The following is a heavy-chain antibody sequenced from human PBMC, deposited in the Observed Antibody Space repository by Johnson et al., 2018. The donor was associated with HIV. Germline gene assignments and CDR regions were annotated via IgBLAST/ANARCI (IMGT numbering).Heavy chain of an antibody. CDR1: GFTFSSYG. J-gene: IGHJ3*02. V-gene: IGHV3-30*02. CDR2: IRYDGRNK. Sequence: QVQLVESGGGVVQPGGSLRLSCAASGFTFSSYGMHWVRQAPGKGLEWVAFIRYDGRNKYYADSVKGRFTISRDNSKNTLYLQMNSRRAEDTAVYYCAATYYYDSSGSRYPFDIWGQGTMVTVSS. D-gene: IGHD3-22*01. CDR3: AATYYYDSSGSRYPFDI.